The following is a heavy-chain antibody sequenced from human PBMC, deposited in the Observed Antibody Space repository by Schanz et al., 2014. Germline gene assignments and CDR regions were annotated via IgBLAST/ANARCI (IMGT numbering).Heavy chain of an antibody. Sequence: EVQLVESGGGLVKPGGSLRLSCVASGFIFSGYWMSWVRQAPGEGLVWVANIKLDGSEKYYVDSVKGRFTISRDNSKNMLYLQMTSLRGEDTAVYYCARENLNWEAFDIWGQGTVVTVSS. CDR2: IKLDGSEK. CDR3: ARENLNWEAFDI. CDR1: GFIFSGYW. V-gene: IGHV3-7*03. J-gene: IGHJ3*02. D-gene: IGHD7-27*01.